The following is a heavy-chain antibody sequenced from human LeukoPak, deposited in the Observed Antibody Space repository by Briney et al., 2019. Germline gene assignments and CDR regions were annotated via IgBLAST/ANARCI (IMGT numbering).Heavy chain of an antibody. Sequence: GGYLRLSCAASGFTFSGYGMHWVRQAPGKGLEWVAVIWYDGSNKYYADSVKGRFTISRDNSKNTLYLQMNSLRAEDTAVYYCAKTTTVTQYYFVYWGQGTLVTVSS. CDR3: AKTTTVTQYYFVY. V-gene: IGHV3-33*06. CDR2: IWYDGSNK. D-gene: IGHD4-17*01. J-gene: IGHJ4*02. CDR1: GFTFSGYG.